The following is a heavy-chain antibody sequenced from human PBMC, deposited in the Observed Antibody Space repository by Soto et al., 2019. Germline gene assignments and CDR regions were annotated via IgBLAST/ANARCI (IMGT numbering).Heavy chain of an antibody. V-gene: IGHV3-74*01. D-gene: IGHD1-1*01. Sequence: GITFSNHALTWVRQAPGKGLVWLSHINADGSSIRYADSVRGRLTISRDNAKNTLFLQMSSLTAEDTAVYFCARDRLNNAYNTFFDYWGQGTLVTSPQ. J-gene: IGHJ4*02. CDR2: INADGSSI. CDR1: GITFSNHA. CDR3: ARDRLNNAYNTFFDY.